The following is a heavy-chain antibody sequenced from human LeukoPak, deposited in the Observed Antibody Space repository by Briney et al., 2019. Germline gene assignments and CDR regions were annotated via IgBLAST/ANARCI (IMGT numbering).Heavy chain of an antibody. CDR2: MNPNRGNT. D-gene: IGHD3-22*01. V-gene: IGHV1-8*01. Sequence: ASVKVSCMASGYTFTSYDINWVRQATGQGLEWMGWMNPNRGNTGYAQKFQGRVTMSRNTSINTAYMELSSLRSEDTAVYYCARGPFSFTGLFLLFDYWGQGTLVTVSS. CDR1: GYTFTSYD. CDR3: ARGPFSFTGLFLLFDY. J-gene: IGHJ4*02.